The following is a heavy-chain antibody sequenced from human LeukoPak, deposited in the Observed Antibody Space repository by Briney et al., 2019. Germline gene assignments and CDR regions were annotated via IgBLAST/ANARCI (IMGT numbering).Heavy chain of an antibody. CDR1: GFTFSSYS. D-gene: IGHD6-13*01. Sequence: GGSLRLSCAASGFTFSSYSMNWVRQAPGKGLEWVSSISSSSSYIYYADSVKGRFTISRDNAKNSLYLQMNSLRAEDTAVYYCAKGSGVAAAGHFDYWGQGTLVTVSS. CDR3: AKGSGVAAAGHFDY. CDR2: ISSSSSYI. V-gene: IGHV3-21*01. J-gene: IGHJ4*02.